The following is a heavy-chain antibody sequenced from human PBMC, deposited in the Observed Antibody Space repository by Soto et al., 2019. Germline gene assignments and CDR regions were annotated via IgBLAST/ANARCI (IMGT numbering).Heavy chain of an antibody. D-gene: IGHD3-3*01. CDR3: SNLPTRRWEYDFWSGYYDY. Sequence: QVQLVQSGAEVKKPGSSVKVSCKASGGTFSSYAISWVRQAPGQGLEWMGGIIPIFGTANYAQKFQGRVTITADKSTSPAYLELSSLRSEDTAVYYCSNLPTRRWEYDFWSGYYDYWGQGTLVPVSS. J-gene: IGHJ4*02. CDR2: IIPIFGTA. V-gene: IGHV1-69*06. CDR1: GGTFSSYA.